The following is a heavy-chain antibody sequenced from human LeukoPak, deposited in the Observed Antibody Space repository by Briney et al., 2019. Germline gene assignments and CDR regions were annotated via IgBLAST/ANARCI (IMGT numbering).Heavy chain of an antibody. CDR2: ISYDGSNK. CDR1: GFTFSSYG. D-gene: IGHD5-18*01. J-gene: IGHJ4*02. Sequence: PGRSLRLSCAASGFTFSSYGMHWVRQAPGKGLEWVAVISYDGSNKYYADSVKGRFTISRDNSKNTLYLQMNSLRAEDTAVYYCAKAENRGYSYSYLGYWGQGTLVTVSS. V-gene: IGHV3-30*18. CDR3: AKAENRGYSYSYLGY.